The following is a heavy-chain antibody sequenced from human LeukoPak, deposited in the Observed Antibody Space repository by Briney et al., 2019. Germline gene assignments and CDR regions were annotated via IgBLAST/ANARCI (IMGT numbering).Heavy chain of an antibody. J-gene: IGHJ4*02. Sequence: GGSLRHSCAASGFTVSSNYMSWVRQAPGKGLEWVSIIYAVVGTYYADSVKGRFTISRDDSKNTLYLQMNSLRAEDTAVYYCARGWLFDYWGQGTLVTVSS. CDR1: GFTVSSNY. V-gene: IGHV3-53*01. D-gene: IGHD5-24*01. CDR2: IYAVVGT. CDR3: ARGWLFDY.